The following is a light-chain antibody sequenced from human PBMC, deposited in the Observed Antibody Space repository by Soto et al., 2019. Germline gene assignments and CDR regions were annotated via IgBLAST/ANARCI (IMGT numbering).Light chain of an antibody. CDR1: SSDIGAYNY. CDR3: CSYTTTYTYV. J-gene: IGLJ1*01. Sequence: QSALTQPASVSGSPGQSITISCTGTSSDIGAYNYVSWYQQHSGKVPKLIIFEVNNRPSGVSDRFSGSKSANTASLTISGLQAEDDAEYYCCSYTTTYTYVFGTGTKVTVL. V-gene: IGLV2-14*03. CDR2: EVN.